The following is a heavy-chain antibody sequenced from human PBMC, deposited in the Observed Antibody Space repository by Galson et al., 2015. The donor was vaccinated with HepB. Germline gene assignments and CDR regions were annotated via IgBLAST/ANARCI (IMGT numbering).Heavy chain of an antibody. CDR1: GFTFSSYA. V-gene: IGHV3-30-3*01. CDR2: ISYDGSNK. Sequence: SLRLSCAASGFTFSSYAMHWVRQAPGKGLEWVAVISYDGSNKYYADSVKGRFTISRDNSKNTLYLQMNSLRAEGTAVYYCARALVGATTFFAFDIWGQGTVVTVSS. J-gene: IGHJ3*02. CDR3: ARALVGATTFFAFDI. D-gene: IGHD1-26*01.